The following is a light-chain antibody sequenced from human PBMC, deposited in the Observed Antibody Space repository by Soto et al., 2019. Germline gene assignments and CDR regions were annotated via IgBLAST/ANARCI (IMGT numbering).Light chain of an antibody. Sequence: DIQMTQSPSSLSGSVADRLTITCRASQTISSWLAWYQQTPGTARKVLIYDACNLHSGVASLFSGSGSGTEFTLIIRILQPDDFATYYCQQYNSYSFGQGTKVDIK. CDR3: QQYNSYS. CDR2: DAC. CDR1: QTISSW. V-gene: IGKV1-5*01. J-gene: IGKJ1*01.